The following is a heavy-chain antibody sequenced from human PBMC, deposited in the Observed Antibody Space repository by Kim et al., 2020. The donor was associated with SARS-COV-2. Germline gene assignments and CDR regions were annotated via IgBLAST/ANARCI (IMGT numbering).Heavy chain of an antibody. CDR1: GFTFSSYW. D-gene: IGHD4-17*01. J-gene: IGHJ5*02. Sequence: GGSLRLSCAASGFTFSSYWMSWVRQAPGKGLEWVANIKQDGSEKYYVDSVKGRFTISRDNAKNSLYLQMSSLRAEDTAVYYCARDYTGLNDYGDYDGEQRVNWFDPWGQGTLVTVSS. CDR2: IKQDGSEK. V-gene: IGHV3-7*01. CDR3: ARDYTGLNDYGDYDGEQRVNWFDP.